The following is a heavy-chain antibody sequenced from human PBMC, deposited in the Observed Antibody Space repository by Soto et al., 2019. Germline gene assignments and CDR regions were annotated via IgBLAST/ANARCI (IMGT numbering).Heavy chain of an antibody. J-gene: IGHJ6*03. CDR2: ISSSSSYI. D-gene: IGHD2-2*01. CDR1: GFTFSSYS. V-gene: IGHV3-21*01. Sequence: GGSLRLSCAASGFTFSSYSMNWVRQAPGKGLEWVSSISSSSSYIYYADSVKGRFTISRDNAKNSLYLQMNSLRAEDTAVYYCAREGLVVPAAIGYYYYYYMDVWGKGTTVTVSS. CDR3: AREGLVVPAAIGYYYYYYMDV.